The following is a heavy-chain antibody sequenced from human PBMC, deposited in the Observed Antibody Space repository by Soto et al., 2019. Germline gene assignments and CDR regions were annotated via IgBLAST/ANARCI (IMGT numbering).Heavy chain of an antibody. D-gene: IGHD3-16*01. CDR2: IYYTGNN. V-gene: IGHV4-30-4*01. Sequence: LSETLALTCTVSGDCISSPHYYWTWVRQPPGKGLEWVGYIYYTGNNFYNPALQSRVAMSVDPSTNQFSLNLASVTAADTAVYYCAREPKLYYDNSNWSGGFDSWGPRTSVTVSS. CDR3: AREPKLYYDNSNWSGGFDS. J-gene: IGHJ4*01. CDR1: GDCISSPHYY.